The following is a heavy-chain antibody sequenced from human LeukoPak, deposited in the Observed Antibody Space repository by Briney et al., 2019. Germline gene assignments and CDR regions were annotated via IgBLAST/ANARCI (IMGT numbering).Heavy chain of an antibody. D-gene: IGHD6-13*01. CDR2: INHSGST. Sequence: SETLSLTCAVYGGSFSGYYWSRIRQPPGKGLEWIGEINHSGSTNYNPSLKSRVTISLDTSKNQFSLKLSSVTAADTAVYYCASLAAGGTAYWGQGTLVTVSS. V-gene: IGHV4-34*01. CDR1: GGSFSGYY. J-gene: IGHJ4*02. CDR3: ASLAAGGTAY.